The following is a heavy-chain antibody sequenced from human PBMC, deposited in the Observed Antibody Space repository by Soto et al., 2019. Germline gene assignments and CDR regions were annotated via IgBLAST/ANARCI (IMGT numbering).Heavy chain of an antibody. V-gene: IGHV3-7*01. J-gene: IGHJ4*02. CDR2: IKQDGSEK. Sequence: GGSLRLSCAASGFTFSSYWMSWVRQAPGKGLEWVANIKQDGSEKYYVDSVKGRFTISRDNAKNSLYLQMNSLRAEDTAVYYCASITMVRGVLGPFDYWGQGTLVTVSS. D-gene: IGHD3-10*01. CDR1: GFTFSSYW. CDR3: ASITMVRGVLGPFDY.